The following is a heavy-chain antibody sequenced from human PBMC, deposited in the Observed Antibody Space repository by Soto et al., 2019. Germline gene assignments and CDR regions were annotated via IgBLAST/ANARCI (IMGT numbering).Heavy chain of an antibody. D-gene: IGHD3-10*01. CDR1: GGSFSGYY. CDR2: IYYSGST. Sequence: PSETLSLTCAVYGGSFSGYYWSWIRQPPGKGLEWIGYIYYSGSTYYNPSLKSRVTISVDTSKNQFSLKLSSVTAADTAVYYCARFLQFGEPREYFDYWGQGTLVTV. V-gene: IGHV4-34*09. J-gene: IGHJ4*02. CDR3: ARFLQFGEPREYFDY.